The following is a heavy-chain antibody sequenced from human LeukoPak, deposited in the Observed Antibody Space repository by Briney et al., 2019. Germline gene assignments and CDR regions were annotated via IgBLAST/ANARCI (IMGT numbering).Heavy chain of an antibody. CDR3: ARATTGEPYSWFDP. J-gene: IGHJ5*02. CDR2: IYYTGST. Sequence: KPSETLSLTCTVSGGSISSYYWSWIRQPPGKGLEWIGYIYYTGSTNYNPSLRSRVTISVDTSKNQLSLKLSSVTAADTAVYYCARATTGEPYSWFDPWGQGTLVTVSS. V-gene: IGHV4-59*01. D-gene: IGHD7-27*01. CDR1: GGSISSYY.